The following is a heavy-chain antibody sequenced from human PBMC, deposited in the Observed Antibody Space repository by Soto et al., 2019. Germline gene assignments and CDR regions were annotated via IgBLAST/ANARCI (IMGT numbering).Heavy chain of an antibody. V-gene: IGHV1-69*13. Sequence: SVKVSCKASGGTFSSYAISWVRQAPGQGLEWMGGIIPIFGTANYAQKFQGRVTITADESTSTAYMELSSLRSEDTAVYYCARAFREGRDGYNSYYFDYWGQGTLVTVSS. CDR3: ARAFREGRDGYNSYYFDY. CDR2: IIPIFGTA. CDR1: GGTFSSYA. J-gene: IGHJ4*02. D-gene: IGHD5-12*01.